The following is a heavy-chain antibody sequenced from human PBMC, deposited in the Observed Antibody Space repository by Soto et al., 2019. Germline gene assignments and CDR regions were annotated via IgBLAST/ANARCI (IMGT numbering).Heavy chain of an antibody. Sequence: PGGSLRLSCAASGFTFSDYYMSWVRQAPGKGLEWISYISSSGATIYYADSVKGRFTISRDDAKNSLFLQMNDLRVEDTAVYYCAIRGWIYSFDYWGPGTLVAVSS. CDR1: GFTFSDYY. CDR3: AIRGWIYSFDY. CDR2: ISSSGATI. D-gene: IGHD6-19*01. J-gene: IGHJ4*01. V-gene: IGHV3-11*01.